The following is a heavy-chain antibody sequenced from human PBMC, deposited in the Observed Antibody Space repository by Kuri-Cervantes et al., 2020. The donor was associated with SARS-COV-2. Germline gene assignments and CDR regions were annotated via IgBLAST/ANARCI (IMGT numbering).Heavy chain of an antibody. Sequence: LSLTCAASGFTFSSYGMHWVRQAPGKGLEWVAVISYDGSNKYYADSVKGRFTISRDNSKNTLYLQMNNLRAEYTAVYYCAKDPTYSDSSGTFDYWGQGTLVTVSS. D-gene: IGHD3-22*01. CDR3: AKDPTYSDSSGTFDY. CDR1: GFTFSSYG. J-gene: IGHJ4*02. CDR2: ISYDGSNK. V-gene: IGHV3-30*18.